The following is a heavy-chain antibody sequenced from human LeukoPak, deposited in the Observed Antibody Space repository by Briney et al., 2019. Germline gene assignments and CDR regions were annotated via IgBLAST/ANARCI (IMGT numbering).Heavy chain of an antibody. V-gene: IGHV1-46*01. J-gene: IGHJ4*02. D-gene: IGHD2-15*01. CDR1: GYTFTNYF. Sequence: GASVKVSCKASGYTFTNYFMHWVRQAPGQGLEWMGIINPSGGSTTYAQKFQGRVTMTRDTSTSTVYMELSSLRSEDTAVFYCATGGSPAAASHRYYFDYWGLGTPVTVSS. CDR2: INPSGGST. CDR3: ATGGSPAAASHRYYFDY.